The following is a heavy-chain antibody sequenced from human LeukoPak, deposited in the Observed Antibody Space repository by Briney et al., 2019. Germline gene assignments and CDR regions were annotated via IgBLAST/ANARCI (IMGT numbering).Heavy chain of an antibody. J-gene: IGHJ4*02. V-gene: IGHV3-48*03. D-gene: IGHD3-9*01. Sequence: GGSLRLSCAASGFTFSSYEMNWVRQAPGKGLEWVSYISSSGSTIYYADSVKGRFTISRDNAKNSLYLQMNSLRAEDTAVYYCARVYYDILTGYYGVFDYWGQGTLVTVSS. CDR3: ARVYYDILTGYYGVFDY. CDR2: ISSSGSTI. CDR1: GFTFSSYE.